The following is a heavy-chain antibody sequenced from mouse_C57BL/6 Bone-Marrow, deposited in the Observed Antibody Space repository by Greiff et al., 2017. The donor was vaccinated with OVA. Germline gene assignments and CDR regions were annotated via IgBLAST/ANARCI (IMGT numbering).Heavy chain of an antibody. D-gene: IGHD1-1*01. Sequence: VQLQQPGAELVKPGASVKMSCKASGYTFTSYGISWVKQRTGQGLEWIGEIYPRSGNTYYNEKFKGKATLTADKSSSTAYMELRSLTSEDSAVYFCARGGLYYYGSSYVWFAYWGQGTLVTVSA. CDR3: ARGGLYYYGSSYVWFAY. CDR1: GYTFTSYG. J-gene: IGHJ3*01. CDR2: IYPRSGNT. V-gene: IGHV1-81*01.